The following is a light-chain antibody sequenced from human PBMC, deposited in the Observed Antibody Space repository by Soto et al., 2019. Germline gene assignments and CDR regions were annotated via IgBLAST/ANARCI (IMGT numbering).Light chain of an antibody. CDR1: SSDVGGYKY. CDR3: SSYTSSSTPYV. J-gene: IGLJ1*01. CDR2: EVS. Sequence: QSVLTQPASVSRSPGQSITISCTGTSSDVGGYKYVSWYQQHPGKAPKLMIYEVSNRPSGVSNRFSGSKSGNTASLTISGLQAEDEAHYYCSSYTSSSTPYVFGTGTKVTVL. V-gene: IGLV2-14*01.